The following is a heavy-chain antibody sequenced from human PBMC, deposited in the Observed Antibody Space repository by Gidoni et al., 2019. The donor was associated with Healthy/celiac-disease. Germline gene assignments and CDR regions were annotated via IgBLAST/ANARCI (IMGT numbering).Heavy chain of an antibody. Sequence: QVQLQESGPGLVKPSETLSLTCPVSGGSISSYYWSWIRQPPGKGLEWIGYIYYSGSTNYNPSLKSRVTISVDTSKNQFSLKLSSVTAADTAVYYCARVFDPWGQGTLVTVSS. CDR2: IYYSGST. J-gene: IGHJ5*02. CDR3: ARVFDP. CDR1: GGSISSYY. V-gene: IGHV4-59*01.